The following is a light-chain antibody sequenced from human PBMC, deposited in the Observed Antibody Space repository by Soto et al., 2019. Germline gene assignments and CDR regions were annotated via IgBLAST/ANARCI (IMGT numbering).Light chain of an antibody. Sequence: EIVLTQSPATLSLSPGERATLACRTSQSVSSYLGWYQQKPGQAPRLLIYDASHRATGIPARFSGSGSGTAFTLTISSLEPEDFAVYYCQQRSDWPFTFGGGTKVEIK. J-gene: IGKJ4*01. CDR2: DAS. CDR1: QSVSSY. V-gene: IGKV3-11*01. CDR3: QQRSDWPFT.